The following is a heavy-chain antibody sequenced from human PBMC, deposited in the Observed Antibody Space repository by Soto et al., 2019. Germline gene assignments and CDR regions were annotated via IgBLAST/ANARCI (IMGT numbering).Heavy chain of an antibody. V-gene: IGHV3-15*01. CDR3: QYYYDSSGVPAFDF. CDR1: GFTFSKAW. Sequence: PGGSLRLSCAASGFTFSKAWMSWVRQAPGKGLEWVGRIKSETDGGTTDYAAPVKGRFTISRDESKNTLYLQMNSLQTEDTAVYYCQYYYDSSGVPAFDFWGQGTLVTVSS. J-gene: IGHJ4*02. CDR2: IKSETDGGTT. D-gene: IGHD3-22*01.